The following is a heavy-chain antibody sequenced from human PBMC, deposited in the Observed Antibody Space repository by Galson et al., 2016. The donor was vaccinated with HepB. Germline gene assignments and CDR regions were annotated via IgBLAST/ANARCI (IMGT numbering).Heavy chain of an antibody. V-gene: IGHV3-74*01. CDR2: IKSDGPTT. CDR3: ARVWAYCGGDCYSSGFSP. J-gene: IGHJ5*02. Sequence: SLRLSCAASGFTFSSYWMHWVRQAPGKGLVWVSSIKSDGPTTSYPASVKGRSTISRDNAKNTLYLQMNSLRAEDTAVYYCARVWAYCGGDCYSSGFSPWGQGTLVTVSS. D-gene: IGHD2-21*02. CDR1: GFTFSSYW.